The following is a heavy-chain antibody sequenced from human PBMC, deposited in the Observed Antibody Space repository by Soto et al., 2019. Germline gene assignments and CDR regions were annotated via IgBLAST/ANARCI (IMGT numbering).Heavy chain of an antibody. Sequence: QVQLVQSGAEVKKPGASVKVSCKASGYTFTSYGISWVQQAPGQGLEWMGWISAYNGNTNYAQKLQGRVTMTTDTSTSTAYMELRSLRSDDTAVYYCARDLYYYDSSGYYLPPSFDYWGQGTLVTVSS. CDR3: ARDLYYYDSSGYYLPPSFDY. D-gene: IGHD3-22*01. CDR1: GYTFTSYG. V-gene: IGHV1-18*01. CDR2: ISAYNGNT. J-gene: IGHJ4*02.